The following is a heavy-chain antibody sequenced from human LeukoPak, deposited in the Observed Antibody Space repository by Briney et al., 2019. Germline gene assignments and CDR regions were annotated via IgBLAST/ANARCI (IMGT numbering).Heavy chain of an antibody. CDR3: ARDPSVYYYDSSGYHDY. D-gene: IGHD3-22*01. CDR1: GYTFNNNG. Sequence: RASVKVSCKASGYTFNNNGISWVRQAPGQGLEWMGWISAYNGDTNYAQKLQGRVTMTTDTSTSTAYMELRSLRSDDTAVYYCARDPSVYYYDSSGYHDYWGQGTLVTVSS. CDR2: ISAYNGDT. J-gene: IGHJ4*02. V-gene: IGHV1-18*01.